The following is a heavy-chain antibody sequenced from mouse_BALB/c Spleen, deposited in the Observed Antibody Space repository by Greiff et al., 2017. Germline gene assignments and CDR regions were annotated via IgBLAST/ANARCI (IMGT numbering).Heavy chain of an antibody. CDR3: ARENYDAMDY. J-gene: IGHJ4*01. Sequence: EVQLVESGGGLVQPGGSRKLSCAASGFTFSDYGMAWVRQAPGKGPEWVAFISNLAYSIYYADTVTGRFTISRENAKNTLYLEMSSLRSEDTAMYYCARENYDAMDYWGQGTSVTVSS. V-gene: IGHV5-15*02. CDR1: GFTFSDYG. CDR2: ISNLAYSI.